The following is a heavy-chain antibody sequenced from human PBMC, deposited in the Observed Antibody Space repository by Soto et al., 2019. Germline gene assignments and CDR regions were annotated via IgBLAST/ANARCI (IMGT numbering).Heavy chain of an antibody. CDR2: IYYSGST. CDR1: GGSISSGDYY. Sequence: SGTLSLTCTVSGGSISSGDYYWSWIRQPPGKGLEWIGYIYYSGSTYYNPSLKSRVTISVGTSKNQFSLKLSSVTAADTAVYYCARDFISSGGSSSWFDPWGQGTLVTVSS. J-gene: IGHJ5*02. D-gene: IGHD2-15*01. V-gene: IGHV4-30-4*01. CDR3: ARDFISSGGSSSWFDP.